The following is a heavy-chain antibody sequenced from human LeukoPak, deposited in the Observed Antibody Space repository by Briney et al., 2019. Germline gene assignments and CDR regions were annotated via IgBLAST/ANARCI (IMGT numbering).Heavy chain of an antibody. D-gene: IGHD6-13*01. CDR3: VSTQGSSWPSNYFDY. Sequence: SVKVSCKASGGTFSSYAISSVRQAPGQGLEWRGGIIPIFGTANYAQKFQGRVTITTDESTSTAYMELSSLRSGDTAVYYCVSTQGSSWPSNYFDYWGQGTLVTVSS. CDR1: GGTFSSYA. V-gene: IGHV1-69*05. CDR2: IIPIFGTA. J-gene: IGHJ4*02.